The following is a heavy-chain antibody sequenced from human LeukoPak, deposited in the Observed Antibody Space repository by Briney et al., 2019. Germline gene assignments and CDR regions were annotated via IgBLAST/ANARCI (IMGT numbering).Heavy chain of an antibody. CDR3: ARVSVSSGQIDIRGGLGAFDI. V-gene: IGHV1-69*13. J-gene: IGHJ3*02. CDR1: GGTFSSYA. CDR2: IIPIFGTA. Sequence: GASVKVSCKASGGTFSSYAISWVRQAPGQGLECMGGIIPIFGTANYAQKFQGRVTITADESTSTAYMEVSSLRSEDTAVYYCARVSVSSGQIDIRGGLGAFDIWGQGTLVTVSS. D-gene: IGHD6-19*01.